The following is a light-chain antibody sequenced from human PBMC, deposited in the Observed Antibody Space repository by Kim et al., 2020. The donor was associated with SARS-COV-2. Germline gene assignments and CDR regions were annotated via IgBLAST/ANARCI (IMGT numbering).Light chain of an antibody. CDR3: QAWASITKV. CDR2: QDS. V-gene: IGLV3-1*01. CDR1: KLGDKY. Sequence: SYELTQPPSVSVSPGQTASITCSGDKLGDKYASWYQQKSGQSPILVIYQDSKRPSGIPERFSGSNSGNTATLTISGTQAMDEADYYCQAWASITKVFGGGTQLTVL. J-gene: IGLJ3*02.